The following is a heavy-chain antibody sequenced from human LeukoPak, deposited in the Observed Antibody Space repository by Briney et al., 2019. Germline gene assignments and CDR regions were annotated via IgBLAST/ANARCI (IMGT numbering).Heavy chain of an antibody. Sequence: GRSLRLSCAASGFTFSSYSMHWVRQAPGKGLEWVAVIWYDGSNKYYADSVKGRFTVSRDNSRNSLSLQMNSLRAEDTALYYCAKTGYSSGWYRIWDYWGQGTLVTVSS. CDR2: IWYDGSNK. J-gene: IGHJ4*02. V-gene: IGHV3-33*06. CDR3: AKTGYSSGWYRIWDY. CDR1: GFTFSSYS. D-gene: IGHD6-19*01.